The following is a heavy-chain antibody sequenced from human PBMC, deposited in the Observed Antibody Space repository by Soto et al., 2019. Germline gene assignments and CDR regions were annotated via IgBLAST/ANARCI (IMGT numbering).Heavy chain of an antibody. CDR3: AKDRRIAVSHFDF. D-gene: IGHD6-19*01. J-gene: IGHJ4*02. CDR2: ISGPGGST. V-gene: IGHV3-23*01. Sequence: GGSLRLSCAASGFTFTKFAMSWVRQAPGKGLEWVAAISGPGGSTNYAESVKGRFTISRDNSKDTVSLQMNSLRVEDTAVYFCAKDRRIAVSHFDFWGKGTLVTVSS. CDR1: GFTFTKFA.